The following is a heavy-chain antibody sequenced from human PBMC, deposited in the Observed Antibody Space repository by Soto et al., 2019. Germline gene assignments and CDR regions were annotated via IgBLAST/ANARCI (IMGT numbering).Heavy chain of an antibody. D-gene: IGHD3-10*01. Sequence: SETLSLTCAVYGESFSPYYWNWIRQPPGRGLEWIGEINHSGSTNYNPSLKSRVTISVDTSKNQFALKLSSVTAADTAVYYCARASGSGSYRHFDIWGQGTMVTVSS. CDR1: GESFSPYY. CDR3: ARASGSGSYRHFDI. CDR2: INHSGST. V-gene: IGHV4-34*01. J-gene: IGHJ3*02.